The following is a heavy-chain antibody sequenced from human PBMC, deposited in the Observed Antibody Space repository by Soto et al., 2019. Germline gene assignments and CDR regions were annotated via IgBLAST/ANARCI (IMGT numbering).Heavy chain of an antibody. CDR3: ARDSYYYGSGRNYDAFDI. Sequence: SQTLSLTCTVSGGSISSHYWSWIRQPPGKGLEWIGYIYYSGSTNYNPSLKSRVTISVDTSKNQFSLKLSSVTAADTAVYYCARDSYYYGSGRNYDAFDIWGQGTMVTVSS. CDR1: GGSISSHY. CDR2: IYYSGST. V-gene: IGHV4-59*11. J-gene: IGHJ3*02. D-gene: IGHD3-10*01.